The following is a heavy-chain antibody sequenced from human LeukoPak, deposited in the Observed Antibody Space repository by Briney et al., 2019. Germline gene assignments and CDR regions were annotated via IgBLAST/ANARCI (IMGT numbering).Heavy chain of an antibody. CDR1: GFPFSTYA. V-gene: IGHV3-9*01. J-gene: IGHJ4*02. CDR3: AKDDSSSSYFDY. D-gene: IGHD6-6*01. CDR2: ISWNSGSI. Sequence: GGSLRLSCAASGFPFSTYAMSWVRQAPGKGLEWVSGISWNSGSIGYADSVKGRFTISRDNAKNSLYLQMNSLRAEDTALYYCAKDDSSSSYFDYWGQGTLVTVSS.